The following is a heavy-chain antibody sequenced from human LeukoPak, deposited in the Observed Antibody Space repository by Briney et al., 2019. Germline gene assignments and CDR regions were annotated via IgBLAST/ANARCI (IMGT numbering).Heavy chain of an antibody. V-gene: IGHV3-23*01. CDR2: ISDSGRSP. CDR1: GFTFSDYA. CDR3: ARHDSFIPF. Sequence: GGSLRLSCVASGFTFSDYAMSWVRQAPGKGLEWVSGISDSGRSPYYTDSVKGRCTISRDNSKNTVSLQINNLRTEDTAVYFCARHDSFIPFWGQGTLVTVTS. D-gene: IGHD3-16*02. J-gene: IGHJ4*02.